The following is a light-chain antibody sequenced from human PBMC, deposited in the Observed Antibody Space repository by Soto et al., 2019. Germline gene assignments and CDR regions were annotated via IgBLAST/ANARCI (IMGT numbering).Light chain of an antibody. CDR1: SSDVGGYNY. CDR3: GSYAGNKGYV. CDR2: EVN. Sequence: QSVLTQSPSASGSPGQSVTISCTGSSSDVGGYNYVSWYQQHPGKAPKLMIYEVNKRPSGVPDRFSGSKSGNTASLTVSGLQAEDEAHYYCGSYAGNKGYVCGTGTKVTVL. V-gene: IGLV2-8*01. J-gene: IGLJ1*01.